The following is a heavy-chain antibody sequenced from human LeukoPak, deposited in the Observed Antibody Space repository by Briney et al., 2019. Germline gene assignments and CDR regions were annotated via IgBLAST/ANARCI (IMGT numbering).Heavy chain of an antibody. Sequence: PGGSLRLSCAASGFSFRSFWMSWVRQAPGKGLEWVASIKEDGSDKYYVESVKGRFTISRDNAKNSLYLQMNSLRAEDTAVYYCARGGGLDIWGQGTMVTVSS. CDR3: ARGGGLDI. V-gene: IGHV3-7*05. J-gene: IGHJ3*02. CDR2: IKEDGSDK. CDR1: GFSFRSFW.